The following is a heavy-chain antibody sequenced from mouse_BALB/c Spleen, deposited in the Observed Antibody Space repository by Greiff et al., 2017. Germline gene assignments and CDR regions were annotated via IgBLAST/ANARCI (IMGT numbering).Heavy chain of an antibody. V-gene: IGHV1-7*01. D-gene: IGHD1-2*01. CDR2: INPSTGYT. CDR1: GYTFTSYW. J-gene: IGHJ2*01. Sequence: QVHVKQSGAELAKPGASVKMSCKASGYTFTSYWMHWVKQRPGQGLEWIGYINPSTGYTEYNQKFKDKATLTADKSSSTAYMQLSSLTSEDSAVYYCARLIHYYGYFDYWGQGTTLTVSS. CDR3: ARLIHYYGYFDY.